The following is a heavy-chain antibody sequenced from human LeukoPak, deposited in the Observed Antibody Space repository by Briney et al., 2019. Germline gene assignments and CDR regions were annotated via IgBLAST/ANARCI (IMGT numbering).Heavy chain of an antibody. CDR2: VYYSGNT. J-gene: IGHJ4*02. CDR3: ARGEYEDLVDN. CDR1: GGSISGYY. D-gene: IGHD1-26*01. V-gene: IGHV4-59*01. Sequence: SETLSLTCTVSGGSISGYYWSWIRQSPGRGLEWIGYVYYSGNTNCNPSLKSRLTISLDTAKNQFSLKLSSVTSADTAVYYCARGEYEDLVDNWGQGTLVTVSS.